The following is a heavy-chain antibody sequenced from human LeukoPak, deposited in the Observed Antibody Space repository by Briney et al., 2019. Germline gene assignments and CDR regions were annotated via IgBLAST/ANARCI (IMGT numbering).Heavy chain of an antibody. V-gene: IGHV3-66*01. D-gene: IGHD3-22*01. Sequence: PGGSLRLSCAASGFTVSSNYMNWVRQAPGKGLEWASVNSGGRTYYADSVKGRFTISRDNSKNTLYLQMNSLRAEDTAVYYCARSRHSYDSSGFPHYWGQGTLVTVSS. J-gene: IGHJ4*02. CDR3: ARSRHSYDSSGFPHY. CDR1: GFTVSSNY. CDR2: NSGGRT.